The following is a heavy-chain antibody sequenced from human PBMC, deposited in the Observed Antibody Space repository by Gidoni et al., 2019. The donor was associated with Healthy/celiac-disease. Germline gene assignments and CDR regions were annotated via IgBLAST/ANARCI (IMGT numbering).Heavy chain of an antibody. D-gene: IGHD1-1*01. V-gene: IGHV3-23*01. CDR3: AKGGERFRDAFDI. J-gene: IGHJ3*02. CDR2: ISGSGGST. Sequence: EVQLLESGGGLVQPGGSLRLSCAASGFPFSSYAMSWVRQAPGKGLEWVSAISGSGGSTYYADSVKGRFTISRDNSKNTLYLQMNSLRAEDTAVYYCAKGGERFRDAFDIWGQGTMVTVSS. CDR1: GFPFSSYA.